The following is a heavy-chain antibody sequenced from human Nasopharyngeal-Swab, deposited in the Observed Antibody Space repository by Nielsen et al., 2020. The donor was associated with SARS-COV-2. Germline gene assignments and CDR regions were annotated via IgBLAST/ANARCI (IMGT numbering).Heavy chain of an antibody. CDR1: GYTFTGYY. D-gene: IGHD6-6*01. J-gene: IGHJ6*02. CDR2: INPNSGGT. V-gene: IGHV1-2*06. Sequence: ASVKVSCKASGYTFTGYYMHWVRQAPGQGLEWMGRINPNSGGTNYAQKLQGRVTMTTDTSTSTAYMELRSLRSDDTAVYYCARVVGSSGYYYYYGMDVWGQGTTVTVSS. CDR3: ARVVGSSGYYYYYGMDV.